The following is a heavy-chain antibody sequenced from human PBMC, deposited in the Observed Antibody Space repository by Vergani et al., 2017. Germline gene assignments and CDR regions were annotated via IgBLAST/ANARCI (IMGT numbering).Heavy chain of an antibody. CDR3: ARVGSAVAEDY. V-gene: IGHV3-48*03. J-gene: IGHJ4*02. Sequence: EVQLVESGGGLVQPGGSLRLSCAASGFTFSSYEMNWVRQAPGKGLEWVSYISSSGSTIYYADSVKGRFTISRDNAKNSLYLQMNSLRAEDTAVYYCARVGSAVAEDYWGQGTLVTVSS. CDR2: ISSSGSTI. CDR1: GFTFSSYE. D-gene: IGHD6-19*01.